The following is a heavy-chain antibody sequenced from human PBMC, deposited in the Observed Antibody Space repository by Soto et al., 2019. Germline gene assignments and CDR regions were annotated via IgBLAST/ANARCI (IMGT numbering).Heavy chain of an antibody. V-gene: IGHV2-26*01. CDR1: GFLLSNARMG. CDR3: ARILGSGTTEYNWFDP. Sequence: SGPTLVNPTETLTLTCTVSGFLLSNARMGVSWIRQPPGKALEWLAHIFSNDEKSYSTSLKSRLTISKDTSKSQVVLTMTNMDPVDTATYYCARILGSGTTEYNWFDPWGQGTLVTVSS. D-gene: IGHD4-17*01. J-gene: IGHJ5*02. CDR2: IFSNDEK.